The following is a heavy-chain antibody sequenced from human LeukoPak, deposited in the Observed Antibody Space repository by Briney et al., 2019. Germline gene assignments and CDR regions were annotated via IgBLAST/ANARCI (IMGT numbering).Heavy chain of an antibody. CDR3: ARDKLGSGYSSDFDY. J-gene: IGHJ4*02. Sequence: GRSLRLSCAASGFTFSSYAMHWVRQAPGKGLEWVAVISYDGSSKYYADSVKGRFTISRDNSKNTLYLQMNSLRAEDTAVYYCARDKLGSGYSSDFDYWGQGTLVTVSS. CDR1: GFTFSSYA. D-gene: IGHD6-19*01. V-gene: IGHV3-30-3*01. CDR2: ISYDGSSK.